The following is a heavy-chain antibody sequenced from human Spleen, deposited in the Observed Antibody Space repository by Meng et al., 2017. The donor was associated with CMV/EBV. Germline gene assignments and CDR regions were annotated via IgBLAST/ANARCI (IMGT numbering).Heavy chain of an antibody. J-gene: IGHJ4*02. D-gene: IGHD2-2*01. CDR1: GFTFSNYE. CDR3: AKSRYQLRGVDY. CDR2: INPDGSVT. V-gene: IGHV3-74*01. Sequence: GGSLRLSCAVSGFTFSNYEMNWVRQAPGKGLVWVSRINPDGSVTTYADSVKGRFTISRDNSKNTLYLQMNSLRAEDTAVYYCAKSRYQLRGVDYWGQGTQVTVSS.